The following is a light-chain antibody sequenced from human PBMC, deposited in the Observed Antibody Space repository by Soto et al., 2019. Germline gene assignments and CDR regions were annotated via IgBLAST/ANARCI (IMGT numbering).Light chain of an antibody. J-gene: IGKJ2*01. CDR2: AAS. CDR1: QSISSY. Sequence: DIPMNQSPSSLSASVGDRVTITCRASQSISSYLNWYQQKPGKAPKLLIYAASSLQSGVPSRVSGSGSGTDFALTISSLQPEDFAMYYCQQSYKAFGQGTKLEIK. CDR3: QQSYKA. V-gene: IGKV1-39*01.